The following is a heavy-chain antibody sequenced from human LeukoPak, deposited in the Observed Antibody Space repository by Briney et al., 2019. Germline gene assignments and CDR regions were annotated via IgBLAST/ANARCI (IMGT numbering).Heavy chain of an antibody. Sequence: SVKVSCKASGGTFSSYAISWVRQAPGQGLEWMGRIIPILGIANYAQKFQGRVTITADKSTSTAYMELSGLRSEDTAVYYCARFPTAMVTLGIEYFQHWGQGTLVTVSS. V-gene: IGHV1-69*04. J-gene: IGHJ1*01. D-gene: IGHD5-18*01. CDR1: GGTFSSYA. CDR2: IIPILGIA. CDR3: ARFPTAMVTLGIEYFQH.